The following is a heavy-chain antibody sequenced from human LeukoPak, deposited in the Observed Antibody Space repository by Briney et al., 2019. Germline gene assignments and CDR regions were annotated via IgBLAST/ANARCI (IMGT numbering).Heavy chain of an antibody. CDR1: GGSISSSSYY. D-gene: IGHD3-22*01. J-gene: IGHJ3*02. V-gene: IGHV4-39*07. CDR2: IYYSGST. Sequence: SETLSLTCTVSGGSISSSSYYWGWIRQPPGKGLEWIGSIYYSGSTYYNPSLKSRVTISVDTSKNQFSLKLSSVTAADTAVYYCAREMYYYDSSGYYYSSPAVAADIWGQGTMVTVSS. CDR3: AREMYYYDSSGYYYSSPAVAADI.